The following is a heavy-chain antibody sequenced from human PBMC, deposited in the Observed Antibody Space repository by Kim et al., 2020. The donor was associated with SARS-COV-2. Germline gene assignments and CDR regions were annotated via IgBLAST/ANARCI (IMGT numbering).Heavy chain of an antibody. D-gene: IGHD1-1*01. J-gene: IGHJ4*02. CDR1: GITFSSYA. CDR2: TSESGDST. V-gene: IGHV3-23*01. Sequence: GGSLRLSCAASGITFSSYAMSWVRQAPGKGLEWVSATSESGDSTYYADSVKGRFTISRDKSKYTVSLQMNGLRVEDTAIYYCALRTVVAGTIDYWGQGT. CDR3: ALRTVVAGTIDY.